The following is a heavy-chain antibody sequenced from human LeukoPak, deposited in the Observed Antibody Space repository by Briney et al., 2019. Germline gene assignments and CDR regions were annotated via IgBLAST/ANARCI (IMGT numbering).Heavy chain of an antibody. D-gene: IGHD3-10*01. Sequence: HPGGSLRLSCAASGFTFRNYGMHWVRQAPGKGLEYVSAISTNGGSTNYADSVRGRFTISRDNSKNTLYLQMSSLRAEDTAVYYCVKDRRGYYGSGSYGDYWGQGTLVTVSS. V-gene: IGHV3-64D*06. CDR3: VKDRRGYYGSGSYGDY. CDR1: GFTFRNYG. CDR2: ISTNGGST. J-gene: IGHJ4*02.